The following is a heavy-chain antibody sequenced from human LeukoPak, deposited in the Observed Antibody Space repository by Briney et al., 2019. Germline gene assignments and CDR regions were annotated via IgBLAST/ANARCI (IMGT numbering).Heavy chain of an antibody. CDR1: GFTFSSYW. CDR2: ISSSGSTI. J-gene: IGHJ4*02. CDR3: VRDQWYQTLVSRRHYYFDY. D-gene: IGHD2-2*01. V-gene: IGHV3-48*04. Sequence: GGSPRLSCAASGFTFSSYWMHWVRQAPGKGLDWVSYISSSGSTIYYADSVKGRFTISRDNAKNSLYLQMNSLRGEDTAVYYCVRDQWYQTLVSRRHYYFDYWGQGTLVTVSS.